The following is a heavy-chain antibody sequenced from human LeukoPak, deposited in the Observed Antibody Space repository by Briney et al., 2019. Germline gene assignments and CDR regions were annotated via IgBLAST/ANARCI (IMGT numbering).Heavy chain of an antibody. D-gene: IGHD2-8*01. V-gene: IGHV3-30*03. CDR3: VRAYCSDGICHTFEY. CDR2: MSYDGRNK. J-gene: IGHJ4*02. CDR1: GFTFSNYG. Sequence: GGSLRLSCAASGFTFSNYGMHWVRQAPGKGLEWVAVMSYDGRNKYYVDSVKGRLTISRDNSKNTLYLQMNSLRAEDTAVYYCVRAYCSDGICHTFEYWGQGSLVIVSS.